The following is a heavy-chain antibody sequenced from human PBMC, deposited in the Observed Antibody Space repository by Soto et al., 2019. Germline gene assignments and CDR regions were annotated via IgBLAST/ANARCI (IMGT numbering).Heavy chain of an antibody. D-gene: IGHD4-17*01. CDR1: GGSISSSSYY. V-gene: IGHV4-39*01. Sequence: SETLSLTCTVSGGSISSSSYYWGWIRQPPGKGLEWIGSIYYSGSTYYNPSLKSRVTISVDTSKNQFSLKLSSVTAADTAVYYCASRGGDYGDYEWYFDYWGQGTLVTVSS. CDR3: ASRGGDYGDYEWYFDY. J-gene: IGHJ4*02. CDR2: IYYSGST.